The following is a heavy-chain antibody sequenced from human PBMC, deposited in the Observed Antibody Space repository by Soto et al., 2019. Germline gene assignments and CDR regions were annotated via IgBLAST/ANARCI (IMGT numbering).Heavy chain of an antibody. V-gene: IGHV3-7*01. CDR2: KNPHGGDI. D-gene: IGHD4-17*01. CDR3: ARDPDHGAIDY. CDR1: GFTFSSSW. J-gene: IGHJ4*02. Sequence: EVQLVESGGGLVQPGGSLRLSCAASGFTFSSSWMSWVRQAPGEGLEWVANKNPHGGDIYCVDSVKGRFTISRDNAKNSLYLQMNSLRAEDTAIYYCARDPDHGAIDYWGQGTLVTVSS.